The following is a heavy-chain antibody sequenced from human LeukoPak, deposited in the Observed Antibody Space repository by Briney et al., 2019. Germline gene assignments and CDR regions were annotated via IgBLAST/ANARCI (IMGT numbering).Heavy chain of an antibody. D-gene: IGHD6-19*01. CDR1: GFTFSDYY. V-gene: IGHV3-11*04. J-gene: IGHJ4*02. CDR2: ISSSGSTI. Sequence: GGSLRLSCAASGFTFSDYYMSWIRQAPGKGLEWVSYISSSGSTIYYADSVKGRFTISRDNAKNSLHLQMNSLRDDDTAVYYCARQGTYSSGWYGETGYYFDYWGQGTLVIVSS. CDR3: ARQGTYSSGWYGETGYYFDY.